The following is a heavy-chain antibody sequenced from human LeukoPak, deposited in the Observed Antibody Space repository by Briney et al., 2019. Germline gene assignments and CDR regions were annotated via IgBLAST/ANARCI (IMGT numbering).Heavy chain of an antibody. CDR3: AKDLHGGYSSDY. Sequence: GGSLRLSCAASGFTFNNIGMHWVRQAPGKGLEFVSFIDFEGVDKYYADSVKGRFTISKDYSKATLYLQMNSLRPEDTAIYYCAKDLHGGYSSDYWGQGTLVTASS. V-gene: IGHV3-30*02. J-gene: IGHJ4*02. CDR1: GFTFNNIG. D-gene: IGHD4-23*01. CDR2: IDFEGVDK.